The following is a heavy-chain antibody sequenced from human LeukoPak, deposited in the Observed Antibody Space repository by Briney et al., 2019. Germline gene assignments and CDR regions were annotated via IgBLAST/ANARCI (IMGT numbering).Heavy chain of an antibody. CDR2: INHSGST. CDR3: ARGALYSSGWYLAP. CDR1: GGSFSGYY. Sequence: SETLSLTCAVYGGSFSGYYWSWIRQPPGKGLEWIGEINHSGSTNYNPSLKCRVTISVDTSKNQFSLKLSSVTAADTAVYYCARGALYSSGWYLAPWGQGTLVTVSS. V-gene: IGHV4-34*01. D-gene: IGHD6-19*01. J-gene: IGHJ5*02.